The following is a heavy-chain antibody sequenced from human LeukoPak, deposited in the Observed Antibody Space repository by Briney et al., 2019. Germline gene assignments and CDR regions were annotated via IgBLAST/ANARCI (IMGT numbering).Heavy chain of an antibody. CDR3: ARDWPDYYGSGSTVDY. CDR1: GFTFDDYG. D-gene: IGHD3-10*01. J-gene: IGHJ4*02. Sequence: RPGGALRLSCAASGFTFDDYGMSWVRQAPGKGLEWVSGINWNGGSTGYADAVKGRFAISRDNAKNSLYLQMNSLRAEDTALYYCARDWPDYYGSGSTVDYWGQGTLVTVSS. CDR2: INWNGGST. V-gene: IGHV3-20*04.